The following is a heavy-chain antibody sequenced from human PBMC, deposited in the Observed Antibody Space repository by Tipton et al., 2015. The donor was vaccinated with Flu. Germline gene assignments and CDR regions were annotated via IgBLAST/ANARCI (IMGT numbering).Heavy chain of an antibody. Sequence: TLSLTCTVSGYSVISTSYSWGWIRQPPGKGLEWIGNMYHTGRAYYNPSLKSRLTISLDTSKNQFSLKLASVTAADTAVYYCARLDYSDDVSDPKSWFDPWGQGTLVIISS. J-gene: IGHJ5*02. D-gene: IGHD4-17*01. CDR2: MYHTGRA. CDR3: ARLDYSDDVSDPKSWFDP. CDR1: GYSVISTSYS. V-gene: IGHV4-39*01.